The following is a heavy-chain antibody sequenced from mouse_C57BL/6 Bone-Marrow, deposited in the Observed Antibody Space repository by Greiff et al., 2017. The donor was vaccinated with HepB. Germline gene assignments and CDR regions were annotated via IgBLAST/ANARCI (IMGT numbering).Heavy chain of an antibody. J-gene: IGHJ1*03. Sequence: EVQLKHSGPELVKPGASVKISCKASGYTFTDYYMNWVKQSHGKSLEWIGDINPNNGGTSYNQKFKGKATLTVDKSSSTAYMELRSLTSEDSAVYYCARYYGSSDWYFDVWGTGTTVTVSS. CDR3: ARYYGSSDWYFDV. V-gene: IGHV1-26*01. CDR2: INPNNGGT. CDR1: GYTFTDYY. D-gene: IGHD1-1*01.